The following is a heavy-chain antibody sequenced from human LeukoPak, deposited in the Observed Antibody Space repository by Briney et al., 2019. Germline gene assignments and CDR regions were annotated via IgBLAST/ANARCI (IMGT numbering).Heavy chain of an antibody. D-gene: IGHD6-19*01. Sequence: GGSLRLSCVGSGFIFSSFAMTWVRQAPGKGLEWVSTIYGGGANTIYAASVKGRFTISRDDSKNMQFLQMDSLRPEDTAVYICAKRITVAAGIYFDSWGQGTLVTVSS. CDR1: GFIFSSFA. CDR2: IYGGGANT. CDR3: AKRITVAAGIYFDS. J-gene: IGHJ4*02. V-gene: IGHV3-23*01.